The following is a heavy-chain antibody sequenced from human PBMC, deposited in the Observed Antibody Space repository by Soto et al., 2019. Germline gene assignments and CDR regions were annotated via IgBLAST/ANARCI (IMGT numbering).Heavy chain of an antibody. V-gene: IGHV1-69*13. D-gene: IGHD3-22*01. CDR1: GGTFSSYA. Sequence: GASVKVSCKASGGTFSSYAISWVRQAPGQGLEWMGGIIPIFGTANYAQKFQGRVTITADESTSTAYMELSSLRSEDTAVYYCARARVTMKPTDDAFDIWGQGTMVTVSS. CDR3: ARARVTMKPTDDAFDI. J-gene: IGHJ3*02. CDR2: IIPIFGTA.